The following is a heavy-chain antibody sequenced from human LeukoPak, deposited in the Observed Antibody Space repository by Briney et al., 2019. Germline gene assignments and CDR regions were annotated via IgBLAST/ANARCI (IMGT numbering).Heavy chain of an antibody. CDR2: IYHSGST. Sequence: SETLSLTCTVSGGSIGSYYWSWIRQPPGKGLEWIGCIYHSGSTNYNPSLKSRVTVSIDTSKNQFSLRLRSVTAADTAMYYCAREGSSGLDYWGPGTLVTVSS. D-gene: IGHD6-19*01. J-gene: IGHJ4*02. CDR3: AREGSSGLDY. V-gene: IGHV4-59*01. CDR1: GGSIGSYY.